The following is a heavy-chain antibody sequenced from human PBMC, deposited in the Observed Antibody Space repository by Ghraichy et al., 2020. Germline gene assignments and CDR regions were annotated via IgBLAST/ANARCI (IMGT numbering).Heavy chain of an antibody. CDR3: AKDPGAYYDPGWYFDL. Sequence: GESLNISCAASGFTLRSYAMSWVRQAPGKGLEWVSGISGSGDSTHYADSVKGRFTISRDNSKITLYLQMNSLRVEDTAVYYCAKDPGAYYDPGWYFDLWGRGTLVTVSS. D-gene: IGHD3-22*01. CDR2: ISGSGDST. V-gene: IGHV3-23*01. CDR1: GFTLRSYA. J-gene: IGHJ2*01.